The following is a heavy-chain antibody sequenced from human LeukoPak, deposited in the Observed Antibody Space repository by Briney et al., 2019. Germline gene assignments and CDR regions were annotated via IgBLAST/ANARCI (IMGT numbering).Heavy chain of an antibody. V-gene: IGHV4-59*08. Sequence: SETLSVTCTVSGGSISSYYWSWIRQPPGKGLEWIGYIYYSGSTNYNPSLKSRVTISVDTSKNQFSLKLSSVTAADTAVYYCARLLRKNWFDPWGQGTLVTVSS. CDR1: GGSISSYY. CDR2: IYYSGST. J-gene: IGHJ5*02. CDR3: ARLLRKNWFDP.